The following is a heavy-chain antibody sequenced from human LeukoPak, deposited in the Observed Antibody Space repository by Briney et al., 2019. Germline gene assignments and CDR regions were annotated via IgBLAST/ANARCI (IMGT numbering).Heavy chain of an antibody. CDR2: IYYSGST. V-gene: IGHV4-59*01. CDR1: GGSISSYY. Sequence: SETLSLTCTVSGGSISSYYWSWIRQPPGKGLEWIGYIYYSGSTNYNPSLKSRVTISVDTSKNQFSLKLSSVTAANTAVYYCAREDRSWFGELFEGFDYWGQGTLVTVSS. D-gene: IGHD3-10*01. CDR3: AREDRSWFGELFEGFDY. J-gene: IGHJ4*02.